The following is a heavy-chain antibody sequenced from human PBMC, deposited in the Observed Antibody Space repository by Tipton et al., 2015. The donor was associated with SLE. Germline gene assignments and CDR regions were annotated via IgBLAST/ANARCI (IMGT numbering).Heavy chain of an antibody. Sequence: SLRLSCAASGFIFNSHGMHWVRQAPGKGLQWVAFTRNDGRNKYYADSVKGRFTISRDNAKNTLYLQMNSLRPEDTAVYYCAKSTLRNDYFDHWGQGTLVTVSS. V-gene: IGHV3-30*02. J-gene: IGHJ4*02. D-gene: IGHD5-12*01. CDR3: AKSTLRNDYFDH. CDR2: TRNDGRNK. CDR1: GFIFNSHG.